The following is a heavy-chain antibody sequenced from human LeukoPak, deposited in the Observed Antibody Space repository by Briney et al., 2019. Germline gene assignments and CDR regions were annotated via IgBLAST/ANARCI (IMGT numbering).Heavy chain of an antibody. CDR3: PDPPNAGY. CDR1: GFTFSNHA. D-gene: IGHD4/OR15-4a*01. CDR2: IGGSDGRT. J-gene: IGHJ4*02. V-gene: IGHV3-23*01. Sequence: AGSLRLSCAASGFTFSNHAMRRVRQAPGKGLEWVSSIGGSDGRTYYAESVQGRFTISRDNSKKTLFLQMNSLRVEDTAIYFCPDPPNAGYWGRGTLVTVSS.